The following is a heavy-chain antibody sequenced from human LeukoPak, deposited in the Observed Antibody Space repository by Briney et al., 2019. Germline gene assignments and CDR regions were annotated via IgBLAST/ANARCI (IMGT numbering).Heavy chain of an antibody. Sequence: GGSLRLPCAASGLTLSSCGMHWVRQAPGKGLEWVAFISYDGTNKYYVDSVKGRFTISRDDSKNTLYLQMNSLRVEDTAVYYCARLGLEVGGPNWFDPWGQGTLVTVSS. CDR3: ARLGLEVGGPNWFDP. CDR1: GLTLSSCG. D-gene: IGHD1-1*01. J-gene: IGHJ5*02. CDR2: ISYDGTNK. V-gene: IGHV3-30*03.